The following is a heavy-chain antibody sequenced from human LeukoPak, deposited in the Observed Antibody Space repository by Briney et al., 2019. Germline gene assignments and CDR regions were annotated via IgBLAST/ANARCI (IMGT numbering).Heavy chain of an antibody. CDR3: ARVPNFFGVVTNDY. Sequence: ASVKVSCKASGYTFTSYGISWVRQAPGQGLEWMGWISAYNGNTNYAQKLQGRVTMTTDTSTSTAYMELRSLRSDDTAVYYCARVPNFFGVVTNDYWGQGTLVTVSS. CDR1: GYTFTSYG. CDR2: ISAYNGNT. D-gene: IGHD3-3*01. V-gene: IGHV1-18*01. J-gene: IGHJ4*02.